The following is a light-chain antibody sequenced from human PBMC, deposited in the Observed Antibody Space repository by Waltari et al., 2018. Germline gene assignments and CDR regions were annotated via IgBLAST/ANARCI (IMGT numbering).Light chain of an antibody. CDR1: NNDVGGYNY. Sequence: SALTQPAPVSGSPGQSITISCTGTNNDVGGYNYVSWYHQHPGKATKLMIYDVSKWPSRVFMIYSASNSGNTASLPITGLQAEDEADYYCNTYTSSSSVWFFGTGNKVTVL. J-gene: IGLJ1*01. CDR2: DVS. V-gene: IGLV2-14*01. CDR3: NTYTSSSSVWF.